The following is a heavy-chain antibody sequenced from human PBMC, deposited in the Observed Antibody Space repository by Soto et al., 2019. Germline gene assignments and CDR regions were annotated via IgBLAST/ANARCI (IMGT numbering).Heavy chain of an antibody. Sequence: HPGGSLRLACAASGFSFRSYAMRWVRQAPGKGLEWVSAISGSGGSTYYADSVKGRFTISRDNSKNTLYLQMNSLRAEDTAVYYCANEDPADAFDIWGQGTMVTVSS. J-gene: IGHJ3*02. CDR2: ISGSGGST. CDR1: GFSFRSYA. CDR3: ANEDPADAFDI. V-gene: IGHV3-23*01.